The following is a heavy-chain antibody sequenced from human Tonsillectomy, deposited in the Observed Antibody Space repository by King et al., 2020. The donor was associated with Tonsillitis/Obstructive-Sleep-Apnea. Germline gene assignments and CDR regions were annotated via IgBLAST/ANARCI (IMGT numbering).Heavy chain of an antibody. V-gene: IGHV4-59*01. CDR2: IYYSGST. J-gene: IGHJ5*02. CDR1: GGSISSYY. CDR3: ARDLEGLRSAKGHNWFDP. D-gene: IGHD1-1*01. Sequence: QLQESGPGLVKPSETLSLTCTVSGGSISSYYWSWIRQPPGKGLEWIGYIYYSGSTNYNPSLKSRVTISVDTSKNQFSLKLSSVTAADTAVYYCARDLEGLRSAKGHNWFDPWGQGTLVTVSS.